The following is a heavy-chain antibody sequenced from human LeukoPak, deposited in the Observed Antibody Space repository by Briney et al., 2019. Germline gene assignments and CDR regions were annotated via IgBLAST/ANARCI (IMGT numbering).Heavy chain of an antibody. V-gene: IGHV4-59*12. J-gene: IGHJ4*02. CDR2: ISHSGST. Sequence: SETLSLTCTVSGGSISNYYWSWIRQPPGKGLEWIGYISHSGSTNYSPSLKSRVTISLDTSKNQFSLKLSSVTAADTAVYYCAGNFFDYWGQGTLVTVSS. CDR3: AGNFFDY. CDR1: GGSISNYY.